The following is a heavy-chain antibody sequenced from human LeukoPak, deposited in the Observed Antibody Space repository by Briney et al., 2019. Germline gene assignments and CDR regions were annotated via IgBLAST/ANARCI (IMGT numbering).Heavy chain of an antibody. Sequence: PGGPLRLSCAASGFTVSSNYMSWVRQAPGKGLEWVSVIYSGGSTYYADSVKGRFTISRDNSKNTLYLQMNSLRAEDTAVYYCARDRAYCSSTSCYSYYYYGMDVWGQGTTVTVSS. V-gene: IGHV3-53*01. CDR1: GFTVSSNY. D-gene: IGHD2-2*02. CDR3: ARDRAYCSSTSCYSYYYYGMDV. CDR2: IYSGGST. J-gene: IGHJ6*02.